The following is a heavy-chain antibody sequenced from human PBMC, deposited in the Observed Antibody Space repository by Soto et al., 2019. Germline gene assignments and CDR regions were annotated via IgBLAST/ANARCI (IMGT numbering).Heavy chain of an antibody. CDR2: IRSKAYGGTT. V-gene: IGHV3-49*03. CDR3: TNPPGNWYNWVDP. Sequence: GGSLRLSCTASGFTFGDYAMSWLSQAPGKGLEWVGFIRSKAYGGTTEYAASVKGRFTISRDDSKSIAYLQMNSLKTEDTAVYYCTNPPGNWYNWVDPCGQGSLVTVSS. D-gene: IGHD1-1*01. CDR1: GFTFGDYA. J-gene: IGHJ5*02.